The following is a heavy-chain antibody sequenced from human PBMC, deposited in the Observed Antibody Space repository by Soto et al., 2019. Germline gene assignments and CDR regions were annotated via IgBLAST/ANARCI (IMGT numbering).Heavy chain of an antibody. J-gene: IGHJ6*02. CDR3: ARVEGRRARYYGMDV. CDR1: GGSFSGYY. CDR2: INHSGST. Sequence: ETLSLTCAVYGGSFSGYYWSWIRQPPGKGLEWIGEINHSGSTNYNPSLKSRVTISVDTSKNQFSLKLGSVTAADTAVYYCARVEGRRARYYGMDVWGQGTTVTVSS. V-gene: IGHV4-34*01. D-gene: IGHD2-15*01.